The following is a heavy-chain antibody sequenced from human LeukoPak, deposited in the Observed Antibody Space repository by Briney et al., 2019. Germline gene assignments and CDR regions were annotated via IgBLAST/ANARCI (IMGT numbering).Heavy chain of an antibody. CDR2: ISYDGSNK. CDR3: AKDGGEQWLTYYFDY. Sequence: GGSLRLSCAASGFTFSSYAMHWVRQAPGKGLEWVAVISYDGSNKYYGDPVKGRFTISRDSSKNTLYLQMNSLRAEDTAIYYCAKDGGEQWLTYYFDYWGQGTLVTVSS. CDR1: GFTFSSYA. J-gene: IGHJ4*02. V-gene: IGHV3-30*04. D-gene: IGHD6-19*01.